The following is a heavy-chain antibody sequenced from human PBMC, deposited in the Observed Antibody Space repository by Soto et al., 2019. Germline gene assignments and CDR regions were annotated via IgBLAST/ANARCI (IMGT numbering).Heavy chain of an antibody. J-gene: IGHJ4*02. D-gene: IGHD5-18*01. Sequence: QVQLVQSGAEVKKPGSSVKVSCKASGGTFSSYVISWVRQAPGQGLEWMGGIISIFGTANYAQKLQGRVTINADESTSPAYMELSSRRSEDTGVYYCASGEELWSPGYWGQGTLVTVSS. V-gene: IGHV1-69*12. CDR3: ASGEELWSPGY. CDR1: GGTFSSYV. CDR2: IISIFGTA.